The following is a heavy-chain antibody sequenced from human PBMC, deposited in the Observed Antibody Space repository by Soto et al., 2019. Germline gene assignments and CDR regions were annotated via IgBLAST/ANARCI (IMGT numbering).Heavy chain of an antibody. V-gene: IGHV3-23*01. D-gene: IGHD6-13*01. CDR3: AKVSSSWYAGFFDL. CDR2: ISGSGATT. CDR1: GFTFSSYA. J-gene: IGHJ4*02. Sequence: GGSLRLSCAASGFTFSSYAMSWVRQAPGKGLEWVSGISGSGATTSYADSVKGRFTVSRDNSKNTLYLQMNSLRVEDTAVYYCAKVSSSWYAGFFDLWGQGTLVTVSS.